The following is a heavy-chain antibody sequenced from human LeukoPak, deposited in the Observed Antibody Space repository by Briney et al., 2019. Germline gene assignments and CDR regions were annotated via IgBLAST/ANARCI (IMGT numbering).Heavy chain of an antibody. CDR2: IYYSGST. V-gene: IGHV4-39*01. CDR1: GGSISSSSYY. Sequence: PSETLSLTCTVSGGSISSSSYYWGWIRQPPGKGLEWIGSIYYSGSTYYNPSLKSRVTISVDTSKNQFSLKLSSVTAADTAVYYCARQGSGYTPDYCYYMDVWGKGTTVTVSS. D-gene: IGHD3-22*01. J-gene: IGHJ6*03. CDR3: ARQGSGYTPDYCYYMDV.